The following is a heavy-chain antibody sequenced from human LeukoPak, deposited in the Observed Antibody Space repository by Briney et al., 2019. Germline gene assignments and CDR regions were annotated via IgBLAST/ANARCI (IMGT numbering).Heavy chain of an antibody. Sequence: GGSLRLSCAASGFTFSDHYMDWVRQAPGRGLEWVGRTRNKANSYTTEYAASVKGRFTISRDDSKNSLYLQMNSLKTEDTAVYYCARGVVGAAYYFDYWGQGTLVTVSS. D-gene: IGHD1-26*01. CDR3: ARGVVGAAYYFDY. CDR2: TRNKANSYTT. V-gene: IGHV3-72*01. CDR1: GFTFSDHY. J-gene: IGHJ4*02.